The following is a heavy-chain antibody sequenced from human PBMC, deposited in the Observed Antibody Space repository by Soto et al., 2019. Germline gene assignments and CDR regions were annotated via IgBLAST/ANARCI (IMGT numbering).Heavy chain of an antibody. Sequence: GASVKVSCKASGYTFRTYGLSWVRQAPGQGLEWMGWISAYNGNTNYAQKHQGRVIMTTDTSTSTAYMELRSLRSDDTAVYYCARDSPPADYWGQGTLVTVSS. V-gene: IGHV1-18*01. CDR3: ARDSPPADY. J-gene: IGHJ4*02. CDR1: GYTFRTYG. CDR2: ISAYNGNT.